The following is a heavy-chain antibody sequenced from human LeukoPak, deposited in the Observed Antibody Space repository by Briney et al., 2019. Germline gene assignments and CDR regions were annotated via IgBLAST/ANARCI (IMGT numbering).Heavy chain of an antibody. D-gene: IGHD4-17*01. CDR1: GFTVSSNY. CDR2: IYGGGIT. J-gene: IGHJ4*02. V-gene: IGHV3-66*01. CDR3: ARDRAYGDYAWSY. Sequence: GGSLRLSCAASGFTVSSNYMSWVRQAPGKGLGWVSLIYGGGITYYAYSVKGRFTVSRVISKNTVYLQMNSLRAEDTAVYYCARDRAYGDYAWSYWGQGTLVTVSS.